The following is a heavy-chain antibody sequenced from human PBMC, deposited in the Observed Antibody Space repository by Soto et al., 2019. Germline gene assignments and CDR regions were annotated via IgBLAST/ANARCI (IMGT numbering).Heavy chain of an antibody. CDR3: AIFYYDILTGPPSPYYGMDV. V-gene: IGHV1-2*04. J-gene: IGHJ6*02. CDR2: INPNSGGT. D-gene: IGHD3-9*01. CDR1: GHTFTGYY. Sequence: ASVKVSCKASGHTFTGYYMHWVRQAPGQGLEWMGWINPNSGGTNYAQKFQGWVTMTRDTSISTAYMELSRLRSDDTAVYYCAIFYYDILTGPPSPYYGMDVWGQGTTVTVSS.